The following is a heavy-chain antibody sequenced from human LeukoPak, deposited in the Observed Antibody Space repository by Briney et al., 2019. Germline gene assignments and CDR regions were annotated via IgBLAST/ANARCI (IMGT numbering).Heavy chain of an antibody. CDR2: IKQDGSEK. Sequence: GGSLRLSCAASGFTFSSYWMSWVRQAPGKGREWVANIKQDGSEKYYVDSVKGRFTISRDNAKNSLYLQMNSLRAEDTAVYYCARVGGKWLRSDYNYYGMDVWGQGTTVTVSS. D-gene: IGHD5-12*01. V-gene: IGHV3-7*01. CDR3: ARVGGKWLRSDYNYYGMDV. J-gene: IGHJ6*02. CDR1: GFTFSSYW.